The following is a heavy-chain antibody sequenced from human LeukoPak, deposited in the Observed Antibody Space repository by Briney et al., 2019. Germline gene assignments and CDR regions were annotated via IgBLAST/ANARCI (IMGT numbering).Heavy chain of an antibody. CDR2: ISSSSSYI. V-gene: IGHV3-21*01. CDR3: ARDSRADCSGGSCDDAFDI. CDR1: GFTFSSYS. D-gene: IGHD2-15*01. Sequence: GGSLRLSCAASGFTFSSYSMNWVRQAPGKGLEWVSSISSSSSYIYYADSVKGRFTIPRDNAKNSLYLQMNSLRAEDTAVYYCARDSRADCSGGSCDDAFDIWGQGTMVTVSS. J-gene: IGHJ3*02.